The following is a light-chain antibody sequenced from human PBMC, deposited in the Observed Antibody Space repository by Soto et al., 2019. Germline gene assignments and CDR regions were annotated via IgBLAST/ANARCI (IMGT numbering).Light chain of an antibody. Sequence: EIVLTQSAAILSLSPGERATLSCRASQSVSSYLAWYQQKPGQAPRLLIYDASNRATGIPARFSGSGSGTDFTLTISSLEPEDFAVYYCQQRSNWPRLTFGGGTKVEIK. CDR1: QSVSSY. CDR2: DAS. V-gene: IGKV3-11*01. CDR3: QQRSNWPRLT. J-gene: IGKJ4*01.